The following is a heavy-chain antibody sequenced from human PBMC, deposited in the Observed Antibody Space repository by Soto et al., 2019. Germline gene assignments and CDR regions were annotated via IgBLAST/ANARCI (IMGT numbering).Heavy chain of an antibody. CDR2: IYYSGST. Sequence: QVQLQESGPGLVKPSETLSLTCTVSGGSVSSGSYYWSWIRQPPGKGLEWIGYIYYSGSTNYNPSLKSRVTISVDTSKNQFSLKLSSVTAADTAVYYCATRQRFTMFDYWGQGTLVTVSS. CDR1: GGSVSSGSYY. J-gene: IGHJ4*02. V-gene: IGHV4-61*01. D-gene: IGHD3-10*01. CDR3: ATRQRFTMFDY.